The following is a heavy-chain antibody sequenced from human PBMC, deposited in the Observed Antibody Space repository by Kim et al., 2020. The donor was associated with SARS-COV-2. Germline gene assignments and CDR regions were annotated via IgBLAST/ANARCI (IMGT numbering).Heavy chain of an antibody. Sequence: GGSLRLSCAASGFSFSSYTMNWVRQASGRGLEWVSAISASGSSTYYADAVKGRFTISRDNSKNTVYLQMNSLTAEDTAVYYCAKDYRQAVAEYFQYWGQGTLVTVSS. CDR1: GFSFSSYT. V-gene: IGHV3-23*01. CDR3: AKDYRQAVAEYFQY. J-gene: IGHJ1*01. CDR2: ISASGSST. D-gene: IGHD6-19*01.